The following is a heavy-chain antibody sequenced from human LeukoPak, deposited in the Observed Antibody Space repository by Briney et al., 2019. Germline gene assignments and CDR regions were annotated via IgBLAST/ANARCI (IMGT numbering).Heavy chain of an antibody. J-gene: IGHJ6*03. V-gene: IGHV1-18*01. CDR2: ISTYNGNT. CDR1: GYIFTQYG. Sequence: ASVKVSCKASGYIFTQYGISWVRQAPEQGLEWMASISTYNGNTNYAQNFQGRVTVTTDTSTSTAYMELRSLRSDDTAVYYCARRTGYNYYYMEVWGQGTTVTVSS. D-gene: IGHD3/OR15-3a*01. CDR3: ARRTGYNYYYMEV.